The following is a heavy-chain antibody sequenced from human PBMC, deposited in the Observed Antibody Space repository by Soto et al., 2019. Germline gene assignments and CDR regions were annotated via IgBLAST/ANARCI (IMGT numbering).Heavy chain of an antibody. J-gene: IGHJ6*02. D-gene: IGHD2-2*03. CDR3: ARFLDSPFYGMDV. Sequence: GESLKIACKGSVYSFTSYWIGWVRQMPGKGLEWMGIIYPGDSDTRYSPSFQGQVTISADKSISTAYLQWSSLKASDTPMYYCARFLDSPFYGMDVWGQGTTVTVSS. V-gene: IGHV5-51*01. CDR1: VYSFTSYW. CDR2: IYPGDSDT.